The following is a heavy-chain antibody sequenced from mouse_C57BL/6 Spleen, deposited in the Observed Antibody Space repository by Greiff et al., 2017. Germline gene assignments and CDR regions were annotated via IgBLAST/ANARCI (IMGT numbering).Heavy chain of an antibody. CDR1: GYTFTEYT. CDR3: ARHETLDPGFAY. CDR2: FYPGSGSI. J-gene: IGHJ3*01. Sequence: QVQLKESGAELVKPGASVKLSCKASGYTFTEYTIHWVKQRSGQGLEWIGWFYPGSGSIKYNEKFKDKATLTADQSSSTVYMELSRLTSEDSAVXFCARHETLDPGFAYWGQGTLVTVSA. V-gene: IGHV1-62-2*01.